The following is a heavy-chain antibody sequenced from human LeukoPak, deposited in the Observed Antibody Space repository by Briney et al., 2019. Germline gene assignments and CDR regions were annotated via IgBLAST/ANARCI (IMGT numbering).Heavy chain of an antibody. Sequence: PGGALRLSCAASGFTFSSYAMSWVRQVPGKGLEWVSGIITSGYSSYYADSVKGRFTISRDNSKNTLYLQLNSLRAEDTAVYYCAKSGSEYSSSSVRTPFDYWGQGTLVTVSS. J-gene: IGHJ4*02. CDR3: AKSGSEYSSSSVRTPFDY. V-gene: IGHV3-23*01. D-gene: IGHD6-6*01. CDR1: GFTFSSYA. CDR2: IITSGYSS.